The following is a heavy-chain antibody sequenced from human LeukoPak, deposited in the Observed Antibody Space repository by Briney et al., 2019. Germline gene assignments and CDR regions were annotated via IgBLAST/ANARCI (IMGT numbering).Heavy chain of an antibody. V-gene: IGHV3-21*01. CDR2: ITSSSSYI. Sequence: GGSLRLSCAASGFTFSIYSMNWVRQAPGKGLEWVSSITSSSSYIYYADSVKGRFTISRDNAKNSLYLQMNSLRAEDTAVYYCARDPRYCTSGSCYPDAFDIWGQGTMVTVSS. CDR1: GFTFSIYS. D-gene: IGHD2-15*01. J-gene: IGHJ3*02. CDR3: ARDPRYCTSGSCYPDAFDI.